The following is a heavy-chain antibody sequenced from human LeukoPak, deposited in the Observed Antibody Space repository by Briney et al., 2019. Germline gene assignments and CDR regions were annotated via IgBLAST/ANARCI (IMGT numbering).Heavy chain of an antibody. CDR1: DYTFTDYG. CDR3: AREVPYYDILTGYGNYFDY. D-gene: IGHD3-9*01. CDR2: ISAYNGNT. V-gene: IGHV1-18*01. J-gene: IGHJ4*02. Sequence: ASVKVSCKASDYTFTDYGISWVRRAPGQGLEWMGWISAYNGNTNYAQKLQGRVTMTTDTSTSTAYMELRSLRSDDTAVYYCAREVPYYDILTGYGNYFDYWGQGTLVTVSS.